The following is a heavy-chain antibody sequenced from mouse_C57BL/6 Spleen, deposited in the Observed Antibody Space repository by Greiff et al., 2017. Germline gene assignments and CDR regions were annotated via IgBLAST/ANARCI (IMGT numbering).Heavy chain of an antibody. J-gene: IGHJ2*01. Sequence: QVHVKQPGAELVKPGASVKLSCKASGYTFTSYWMQWVKQRPGQGLEWIGEIDPSDSYTNYNQKFKGKATLTVDTSSSTAYMQLSSLTSEDSAVYYCARLGRDYWGQGTTRTVSS. CDR2: IDPSDSYT. CDR1: GYTFTSYW. V-gene: IGHV1-50*01. CDR3: ARLGRDY.